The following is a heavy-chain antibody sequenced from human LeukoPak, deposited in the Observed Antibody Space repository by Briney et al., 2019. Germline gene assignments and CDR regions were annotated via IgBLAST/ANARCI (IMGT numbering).Heavy chain of an antibody. CDR2: IYHSGST. CDR1: GGSFSGYY. J-gene: IGHJ4*02. V-gene: IGHV4-34*01. Sequence: PSETLSLTCAVSGGSFSGYYWSWIRQPPGKGLEWIGEIYHSGSTNYNPSLKSRVTILVDTSKNQLSLKVSSVTAADTAVYYCARGGYSSGFYYFDDWGQGTLVTVSS. D-gene: IGHD6-19*01. CDR3: ARGGYSSGFYYFDD.